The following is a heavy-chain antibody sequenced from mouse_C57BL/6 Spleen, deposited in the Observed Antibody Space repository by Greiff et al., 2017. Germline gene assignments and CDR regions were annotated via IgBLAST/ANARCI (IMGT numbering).Heavy chain of an antibody. J-gene: IGHJ1*03. D-gene: IGHD1-1*01. Sequence: EVHLVESGGGLVKPGGSLKLSCAASGFTFSSYTMSWVRQTPEQRLEWVATISGGGGNTYYPDSVKGRFTFSRDNAKNTLYLQMSSLRSEDAAMYYCARHSPYYGSSYDWYFDVWGTGTTVTVSS. CDR1: GFTFSSYT. CDR3: ARHSPYYGSSYDWYFDV. V-gene: IGHV5-9*04. CDR2: ISGGGGNT.